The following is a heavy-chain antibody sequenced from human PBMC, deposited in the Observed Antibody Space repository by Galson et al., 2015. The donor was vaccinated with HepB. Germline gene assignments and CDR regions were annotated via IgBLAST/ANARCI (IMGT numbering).Heavy chain of an antibody. CDR3: ARHGGARYCSGSTCTFDP. CDR2: IYYTGST. CDR1: GGSISSDSHY. D-gene: IGHD2-15*01. Sequence: ETLSLTCAVSGGSISSDSHYWGWIRQPPGKGPEWIGSIYYTGSTYYNPSLKSRLTISVDTSKNQFSLKLRSVTAADTAMYYCARHGGARYCSGSTCTFDPWGQGTLVTVSS. V-gene: IGHV4-39*01. J-gene: IGHJ5*02.